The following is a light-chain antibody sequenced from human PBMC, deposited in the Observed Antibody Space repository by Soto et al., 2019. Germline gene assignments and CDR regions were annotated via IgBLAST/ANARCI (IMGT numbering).Light chain of an antibody. Sequence: EILLTQSPDTLSLSPGERATLSSRASQCVSSYLAWYQQKPGQAPRLLISDASNRATGIPARFSGSGSGTDFTLTISTLEPEDFAVYYGQHRSEWPVSFGQGTRLETK. CDR2: DAS. V-gene: IGKV3-11*01. CDR1: QCVSSY. J-gene: IGKJ5*01. CDR3: QHRSEWPVS.